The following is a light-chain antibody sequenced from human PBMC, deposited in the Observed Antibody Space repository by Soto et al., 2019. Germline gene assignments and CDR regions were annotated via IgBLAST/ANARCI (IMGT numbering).Light chain of an antibody. CDR1: QGISSY. Sequence: DFQLTQSPSFLSASIGDRVTITCRASQGISSYLAWYQQKPGKPPKLLIYSASTLQSGVPSRFSGSGSGTEFTLTISSLQPEDFATYYCQQLNSYPLTFGGGTKVDIK. CDR2: SAS. J-gene: IGKJ4*01. V-gene: IGKV1-9*01. CDR3: QQLNSYPLT.